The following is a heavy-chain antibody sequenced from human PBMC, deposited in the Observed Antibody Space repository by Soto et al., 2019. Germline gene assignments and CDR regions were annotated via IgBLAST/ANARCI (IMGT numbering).Heavy chain of an antibody. D-gene: IGHD6-13*01. V-gene: IGHV3-23*01. CDR3: AQDSGSWYWYFDL. CDR2: ISGSGGST. Sequence: EVQLLESGGGLVQPGGSLRLSCAASGFTFSNYAMSWVRQAPGKGLEWVSAISGSGGSTYYADSVKGRFTISRDNSKNTLYLQMNCLRAEETGVYYCAQDSGSWYWYFDLWGRGTMVTVYS. CDR1: GFTFSNYA. J-gene: IGHJ2*01.